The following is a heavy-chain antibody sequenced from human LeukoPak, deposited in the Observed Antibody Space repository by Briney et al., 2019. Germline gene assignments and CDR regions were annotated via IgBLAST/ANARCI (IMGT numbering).Heavy chain of an antibody. Sequence: ASVKVSCKASGGTFSSYAISWVRQAPGQGLEWMGGIIPILGTANYAQKFQGRVTITADKSTSTAYMELSSLRSEDTAVYYCARGRSRFLEWLPTYYYYYYMDVWGKGTTVTVSS. CDR1: GGTFSSYA. CDR3: ARGRSRFLEWLPTYYYYYYMDV. D-gene: IGHD3-3*01. V-gene: IGHV1-69*06. CDR2: IIPILGTA. J-gene: IGHJ6*03.